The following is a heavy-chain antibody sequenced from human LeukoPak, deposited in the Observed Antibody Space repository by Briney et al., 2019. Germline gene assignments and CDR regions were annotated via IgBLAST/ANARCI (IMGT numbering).Heavy chain of an antibody. V-gene: IGHV5-51*01. D-gene: IGHD6-13*01. Sequence: GESLKISCKGSGYSFTSYWIGLVRQMPGKGLEGMVIIYPGDSDTRYSPSFQGQVTISADKSISTAYLQWSSLKASDTAMYYCARRISSWAAGYFDYWGQGTLVTVSS. CDR1: GYSFTSYW. CDR3: ARRISSWAAGYFDY. J-gene: IGHJ4*02. CDR2: IYPGDSDT.